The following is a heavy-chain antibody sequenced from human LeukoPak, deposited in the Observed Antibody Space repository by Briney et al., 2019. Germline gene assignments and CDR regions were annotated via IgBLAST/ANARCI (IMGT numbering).Heavy chain of an antibody. V-gene: IGHV3-30*03. D-gene: IGHD2-15*01. CDR3: AGRGGYCSGGSCDY. CDR1: GFTFSSYG. J-gene: IGHJ4*02. Sequence: GGSLGLSCAASGFTFSSYGMHWVRQAPGKGLEWVAVISYDGSNKYYADSVKGRFTISRDNSKNTLYLQMNSLRAEDTAVYYCAGRGGYCSGGSCDYWGQGTLVTVSS. CDR2: ISYDGSNK.